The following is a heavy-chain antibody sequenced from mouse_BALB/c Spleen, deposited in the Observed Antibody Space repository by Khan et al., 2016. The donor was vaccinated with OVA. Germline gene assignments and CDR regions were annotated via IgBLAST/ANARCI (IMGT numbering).Heavy chain of an antibody. CDR1: GFSLSRYN. D-gene: IGHD2-14*01. J-gene: IGHJ4*01. Sequence: QVQLKQSGPGLVAPSQSLSSTCTVSGFSLSRYNIHWVRQPPGKGLEWLGVIWGGGGTDYNSTLKSRLSISKDNSKSQVFLKMNSLQTDDTAMYXCAGAYYRYDGYYAMDYWGKGTSVTVSS. CDR3: AGAYYRYDGYYAMDY. V-gene: IGHV2-6-4*01. CDR2: IWGGGGT.